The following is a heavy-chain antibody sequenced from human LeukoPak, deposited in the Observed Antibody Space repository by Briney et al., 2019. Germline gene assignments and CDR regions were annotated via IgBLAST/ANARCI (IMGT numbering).Heavy chain of an antibody. CDR2: INTNTGNP. D-gene: IGHD3-10*01. CDR1: GYTFTSYA. CDR3: AREGVLWFGEFYYYYMDV. Sequence: ASVKVSCKASGYTFTSYAMNWVRQAPGQGLEWMGWINTNTGNPTYAQGFTGRFVFSLDTSVSTAYLQISSLKAEDTAVYNCAREGVLWFGEFYYYYMDVWGKGTTVTVSS. V-gene: IGHV7-4-1*02. J-gene: IGHJ6*03.